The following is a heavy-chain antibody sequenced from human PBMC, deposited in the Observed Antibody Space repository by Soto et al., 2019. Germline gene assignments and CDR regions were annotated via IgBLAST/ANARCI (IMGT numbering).Heavy chain of an antibody. D-gene: IGHD3-10*01. CDR2: VSASGLNT. V-gene: IGHV3-23*01. J-gene: IGHJ4*02. Sequence: GGSLRLSCAASGFTFSTYAMAWVRQAPGKGLEWVSGVSASGLNTDYADPVKGRFYISRDNSKNTVSLHMNSRGAEDRALYYCAKDRPRGTYGYFFDYWGQGTRVIVSS. CDR1: GFTFSTYA. CDR3: AKDRPRGTYGYFFDY.